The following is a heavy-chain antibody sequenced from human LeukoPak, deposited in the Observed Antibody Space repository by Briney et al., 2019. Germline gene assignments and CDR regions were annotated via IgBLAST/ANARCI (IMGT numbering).Heavy chain of an antibody. CDR2: INQDGSAK. J-gene: IGHJ4*02. CDR3: ASAPNENYFDF. V-gene: IGHV3-7*01. Sequence: GGSLRLSCAASGFTFSSYWMSWVRQAPGKGLEWVANINQDGSAKDYGGSVEGRFTISRDNAKNSLYLQINSLTAEDTAVYFCASAPNENYFDFWGQGTLVTVSS. CDR1: GFTFSSYW.